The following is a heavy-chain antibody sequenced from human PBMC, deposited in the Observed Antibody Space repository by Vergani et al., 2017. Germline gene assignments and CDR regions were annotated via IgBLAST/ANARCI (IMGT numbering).Heavy chain of an antibody. V-gene: IGHV4-34*01. CDR2: IDHTGRP. CDR1: GGSFTSYH. CDR3: ARVNTETNGHLYYYYYMDV. J-gene: IGHJ6*03. Sequence: QVQLQQWGGGLLKPSETLSLTCVVNGGSFTSYHWTWIRQSPGEGLEWVGDIDHTGRPDYNPSLKSRLTMSGDNSRNQFSLTLNSVTATDTAIYFCARVNTETNGHLYYYYYMDVWGQGTAVTVS. D-gene: IGHD4-11*01.